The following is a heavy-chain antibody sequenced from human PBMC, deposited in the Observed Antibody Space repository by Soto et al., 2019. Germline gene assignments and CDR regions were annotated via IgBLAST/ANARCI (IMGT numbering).Heavy chain of an antibody. V-gene: IGHV1-3*01. Sequence: QVQLVQSGAEVKKPGASVKVSCKASGYTFTSYAIHWVRQAPGQRLEWMGWINADNGNTKYSQKFQGRVTTTRDTSASTAHMEVSSLRSEDTAVYYCARDWGNYYYGMDVWGQGTTVTVSS. J-gene: IGHJ6*02. CDR2: INADNGNT. CDR3: ARDWGNYYYGMDV. CDR1: GYTFTSYA. D-gene: IGHD7-27*01.